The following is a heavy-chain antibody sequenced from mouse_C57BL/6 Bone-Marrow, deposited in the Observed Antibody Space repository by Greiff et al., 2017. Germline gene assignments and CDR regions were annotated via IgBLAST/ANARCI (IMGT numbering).Heavy chain of an antibody. CDR1: GYTFTSYW. CDR3: ARSGALLFRYFDD. D-gene: IGHD2-10*01. CDR2: IHPNSGST. Sequence: QVHVKQPGAELVKPGASVKLSCKASGYTFTSYWMHWVKQRPGQGLEWIGMIHPNSGSTNYNEKFKSKATLTVDKSSSTAYMQLSSLTSEDSAVYYCARSGALLFRYFDDWGQGTTLTVSS. J-gene: IGHJ2*01. V-gene: IGHV1-64*01.